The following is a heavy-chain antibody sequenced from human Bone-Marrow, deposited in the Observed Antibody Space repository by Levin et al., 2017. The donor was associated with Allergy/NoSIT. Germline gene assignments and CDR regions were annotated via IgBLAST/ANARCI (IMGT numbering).Heavy chain of an antibody. Sequence: GGSLRLSCAASGFTFSSYGMHWVRQAPGKGLEWVAVIWSDGDGAFYADAVKGRLTISRDNSKNTLYLQMNSLRVEDTAVYFCAKVATTDTFFYYYAMDVWGQGTTVTVSS. D-gene: IGHD4-17*01. J-gene: IGHJ6*02. CDR1: GFTFSSYG. CDR3: AKVATTDTFFYYYAMDV. CDR2: IWSDGDGA. V-gene: IGHV3-33*03.